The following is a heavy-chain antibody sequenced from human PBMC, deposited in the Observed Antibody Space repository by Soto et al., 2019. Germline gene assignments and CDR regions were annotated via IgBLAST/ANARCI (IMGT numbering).Heavy chain of an antibody. CDR3: ARGSTGYSSRWYRY. CDR2: IYNSGST. D-gene: IGHD6-13*01. V-gene: IGHV4-59*08. Sequence: SSETLSLTCTVSGGSISSYYWSWIRQPPGKGLEWIGYIYNSGSTNYNPSLKSRVTISVDTSKNQFSLKLSSVTAADTAVYYCARGSTGYSSRWYRYWGQGTLVTVSS. J-gene: IGHJ4*02. CDR1: GGSISSYY.